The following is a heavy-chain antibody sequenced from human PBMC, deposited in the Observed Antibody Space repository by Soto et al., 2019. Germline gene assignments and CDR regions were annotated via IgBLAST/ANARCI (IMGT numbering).Heavy chain of an antibody. CDR2: ISGSGGST. CDR3: AKEGFTMDFDY. J-gene: IGHJ4*02. Sequence: EVQLLESGGGLVQPGGSLRLSCATSRFTFSSYAMSWVRQTPGKGLEWVSAISGSGGSTYYADSVKGRFTISRDNSKNTLYLQMNSLRAVVTAVYYCAKEGFTMDFDYWGQGTLVTVSS. V-gene: IGHV3-23*01. D-gene: IGHD3-10*01. CDR1: RFTFSSYA.